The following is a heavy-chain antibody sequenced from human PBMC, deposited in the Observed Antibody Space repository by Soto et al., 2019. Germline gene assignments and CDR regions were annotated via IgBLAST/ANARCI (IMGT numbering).Heavy chain of an antibody. V-gene: IGHV2-5*02. J-gene: IGHJ3*02. D-gene: IGHD2-21*01. CDR1: GFSLSTRGVG. Sequence: QITLKESGPTLVKPTQTLTLTCTFSGFSLSTRGVGVGWIRQPPGKALEWLAIIYWDDDKHYTPSLKTRLTTTMETLQYPAFLTMTNMVSADTATYYYARSPCYAFDIWGQGTKVTVSS. CDR2: IYWDDDK. CDR3: ARSPCYAFDI.